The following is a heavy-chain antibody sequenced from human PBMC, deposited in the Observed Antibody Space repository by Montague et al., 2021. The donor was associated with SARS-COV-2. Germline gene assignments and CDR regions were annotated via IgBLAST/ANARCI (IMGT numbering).Heavy chain of an antibody. CDR2: ISGSGGST. Sequence: SLRLTCAASGITFSNYAMSWVRQAPGKGLEWVSAISGSGGSTYYADSVKGRFTISRDNSKNTLYLQMNSLRAGDTAVYYCAKDKGVAYYFDHWGQGTLVTVSS. D-gene: IGHD2-15*01. CDR3: AKDKGVAYYFDH. CDR1: GITFSNYA. J-gene: IGHJ4*02. V-gene: IGHV3-23*01.